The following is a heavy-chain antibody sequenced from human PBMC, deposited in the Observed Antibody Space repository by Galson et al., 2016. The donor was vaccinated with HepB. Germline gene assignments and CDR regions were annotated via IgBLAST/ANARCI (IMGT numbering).Heavy chain of an antibody. CDR3: VKREAGYYYGD. CDR1: EFIFSSYA. Sequence: SLRLSCAASEFIFSSYAMHWVRQAPGKGLEYVSSISSDGGGTYYADSVKGRFTISRDNSKNTLFLQMRSLRAEDTAVYYCVKREAGYYYGDWGQGTLVTVSS. D-gene: IGHD3-10*01. V-gene: IGHV3-64D*06. J-gene: IGHJ1*01. CDR2: ISSDGGGT.